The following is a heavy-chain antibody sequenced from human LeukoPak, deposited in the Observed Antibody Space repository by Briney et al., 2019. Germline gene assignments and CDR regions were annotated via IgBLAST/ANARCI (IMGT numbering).Heavy chain of an antibody. Sequence: GGSLRLPCAPSGFTLSSYEMDCVRPPPGKGLEWVSYISSSGSTIYYADSVKGRFTISRDNAKNSLYLQMNSLRAEDTAVYYCAELGITMIGGVWGKGTTVTISS. CDR2: ISSSGSTI. CDR3: AELGITMIGGV. CDR1: GFTLSSYE. D-gene: IGHD3-10*02. V-gene: IGHV3-48*03. J-gene: IGHJ6*04.